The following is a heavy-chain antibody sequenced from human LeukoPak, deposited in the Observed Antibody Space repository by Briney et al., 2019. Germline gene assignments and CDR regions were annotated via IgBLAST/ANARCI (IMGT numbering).Heavy chain of an antibody. Sequence: SETLSLTCTVSGGSISSYYWSWIRQPPGKGLEWIGYIYYSGSTNYNPSLKSRVTISVDTSKNQFSLKLSSVTAADTAVYYCARVEGYCSSTSCYELIDYWGQGTLVTVSS. CDR1: GGSISSYY. J-gene: IGHJ4*02. D-gene: IGHD2-2*01. CDR3: ARVEGYCSSTSCYELIDY. CDR2: IYYSGST. V-gene: IGHV4-59*01.